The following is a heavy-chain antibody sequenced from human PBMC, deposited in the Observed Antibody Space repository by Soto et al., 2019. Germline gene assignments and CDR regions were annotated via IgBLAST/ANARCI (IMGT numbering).Heavy chain of an antibody. CDR1: GFTFSVSA. CDR3: AKWNGYGDF. Sequence: EVNLVESGGGLVQPGGSLRLSCAASGFTFSVSAVHWVRQASGKGLEWIGRIRNKVNSYATVYPASVRGRFRLSRDDSKNTAYLQMNSLRTDDTAVYYCAKWNGYGDFWGQGTLVTVSS. V-gene: IGHV3-73*02. J-gene: IGHJ4*02. CDR2: IRNKVNSYAT. D-gene: IGHD1-1*01.